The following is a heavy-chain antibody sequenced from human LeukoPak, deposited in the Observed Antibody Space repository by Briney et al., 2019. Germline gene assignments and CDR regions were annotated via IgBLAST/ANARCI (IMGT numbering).Heavy chain of an antibody. D-gene: IGHD3-10*01. CDR3: ARDQGMMRGAFDI. CDR2: IYYSGST. V-gene: IGHV4-30-4*01. J-gene: IGHJ3*02. Sequence: SQTLSLTCTVSGGSISSGDYYWSWIRQPPGKGLEWIGYIYYSGSTYYNPSLKSRVTISVDTSKNQFSLKLSPVTAADTAVYYCARDQGMMRGAFDIWGQGTMVTVSS. CDR1: GGSISSGDYY.